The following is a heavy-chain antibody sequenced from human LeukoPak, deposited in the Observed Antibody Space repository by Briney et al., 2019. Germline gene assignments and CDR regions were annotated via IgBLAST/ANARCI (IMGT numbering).Heavy chain of an antibody. D-gene: IGHD3/OR15-3a*01. V-gene: IGHV3-23*01. CDR1: GFNFGSYS. J-gene: IGHJ4*02. CDR3: AKDRGTGFLHDWTVSS. Sequence: GGSLRLSCAASGFNFGSYSMTWVRQAPGKGLEWVSVMSADSATTFYADSVKGRFTISRDNSKNTLDLQMNSLTVEDTALYYCAKDRGTGFLHDWTVSSWGQGTRVTVSS. CDR2: MSADSATT.